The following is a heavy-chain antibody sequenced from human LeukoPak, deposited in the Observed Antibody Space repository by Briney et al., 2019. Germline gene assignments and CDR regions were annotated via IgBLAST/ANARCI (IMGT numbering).Heavy chain of an antibody. CDR1: GFTLSVDV. CDR2: MRSDGSNR. D-gene: IGHD3-22*01. Sequence: QPGGSVRLSCTASGFTLSVDVMHWVRQAPGKGLEWLASMRSDGSNRYYTGSVKGRFTISRDNSKDTVYLQMNGLRAEDTAVYYCARSSIFYYYDSSGYYYLGYWGQGTLVTVSS. V-gene: IGHV3-30*02. CDR3: ARSSIFYYYDSSGYYYLGY. J-gene: IGHJ4*02.